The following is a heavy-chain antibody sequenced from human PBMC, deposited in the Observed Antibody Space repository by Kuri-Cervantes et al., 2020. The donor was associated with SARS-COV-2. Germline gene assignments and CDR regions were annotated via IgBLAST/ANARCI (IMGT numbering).Heavy chain of an antibody. CDR3: ARDRVLDSGSYYDY. D-gene: IGHD1-26*01. CDR1: GGSISSSSYY. V-gene: IGHV4-39*02. Sequence: SETLSLTCTVSGGSISSSSYYWGWIRQPPGKGLEWIGSIYYSGSTYYNPSLKSRVTISVDTSKNQFSLKLSSVTAADTAVYYCARDRVLDSGSYYDYWGQGTLVTVSS. CDR2: IYYSGST. J-gene: IGHJ4*02.